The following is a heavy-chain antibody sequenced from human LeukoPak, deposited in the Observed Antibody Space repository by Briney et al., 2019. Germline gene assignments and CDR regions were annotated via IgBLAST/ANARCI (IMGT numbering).Heavy chain of an antibody. Sequence: GGSLRLSCAASGFTFNTYAMSWVRQAPGKGLEWVSGISGSGRTTYYADSVKGRFTISRDNSKNTLFVQMNSLRAEDTAVYYCAKDRRELDAFDIWGQGTMVTVSS. CDR1: GFTFNTYA. J-gene: IGHJ3*02. V-gene: IGHV3-23*01. CDR3: AKDRRELDAFDI. CDR2: ISGSGRTT.